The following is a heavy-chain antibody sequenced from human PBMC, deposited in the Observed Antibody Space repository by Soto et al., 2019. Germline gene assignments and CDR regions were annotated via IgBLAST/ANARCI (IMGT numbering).Heavy chain of an antibody. CDR2: INHSGST. D-gene: IGHD3-3*01. J-gene: IGHJ4*02. Sequence: SETLSLTCAVYGGSFSGYYWSWIRQPPGKGLEWIGEINHSGSTNYNPSLKSRVTISVDTSKNQFSLKLSSVTAADTAVYYCARGKLGYDFWSGYYVIEYFGYWGQGTLVTVSS. CDR1: GGSFSGYY. V-gene: IGHV4-34*01. CDR3: ARGKLGYDFWSGYYVIEYFGY.